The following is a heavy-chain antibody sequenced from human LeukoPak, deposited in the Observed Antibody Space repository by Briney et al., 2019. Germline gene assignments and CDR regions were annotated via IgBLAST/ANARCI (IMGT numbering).Heavy chain of an antibody. CDR1: GGSISSYY. CDR3: ARDRGDIAVAGYDAFDI. V-gene: IGHV4-59*12. D-gene: IGHD6-19*01. CDR2: IYYSGST. Sequence: PSETLSLTCTVSGGSISSYYWSWIRQPPGKGLEWIGYIYYSGSTNYNPSLKSRVTISVDTSKNQFALKLSSVTAADTAAYYCARDRGDIAVAGYDAFDIWGQGTMVTVSS. J-gene: IGHJ3*02.